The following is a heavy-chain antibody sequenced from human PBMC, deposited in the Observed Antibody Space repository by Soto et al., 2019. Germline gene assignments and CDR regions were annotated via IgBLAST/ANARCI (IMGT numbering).Heavy chain of an antibody. J-gene: IGHJ6*02. D-gene: IGHD6-6*01. CDR3: AKDLGSSSFVGDYGLDV. CDR1: GFTFNTYG. CDR2: ISYDGSNK. Sequence: QVQLVESGGGVVQPGRSLRLSCAASGFTFNTYGMHWVRQAPGKGLEWVAVISYDGSNKYYADSVRGRFTIYRDNSKNTLYLQVNSLRAEDTAVYYCAKDLGSSSFVGDYGLDVWGQGTTVTVSS. V-gene: IGHV3-30*18.